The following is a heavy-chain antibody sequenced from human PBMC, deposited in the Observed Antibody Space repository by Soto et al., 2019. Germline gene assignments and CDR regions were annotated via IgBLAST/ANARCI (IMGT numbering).Heavy chain of an antibody. V-gene: IGHV4-34*01. J-gene: IGHJ6*02. D-gene: IGHD2-2*02. CDR2: INHSGST. Sequence: SETLSLTCAVYGGSFSGYYWSWIRQPPGKGLEWIGEINHSGSTNYNPSLKSRVTISVDTSKNQFSLKLSSVTAADTAVYYCARNPVRYCSSTSCYISYYYYYGMDVWGQGATVTVSS. CDR1: GGSFSGYY. CDR3: ARNPVRYCSSTSCYISYYYYYGMDV.